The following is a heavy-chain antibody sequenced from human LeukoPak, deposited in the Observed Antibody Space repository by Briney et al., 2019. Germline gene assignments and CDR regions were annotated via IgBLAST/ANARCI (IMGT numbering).Heavy chain of an antibody. D-gene: IGHD6-19*01. CDR1: GGSISSSSYY. J-gene: IGHJ4*02. Sequence: PSETLSLTCTVSGGSISSSSYYWAWIRQPPGKGLEWIGSIHYSGSTYYNPSLQSRVTISIDTSKNQFSLKLSSVTAADTAVYYCAREAQYGSGWYEDYWGQGTLVTVSS. CDR2: IHYSGST. CDR3: AREAQYGSGWYEDY. V-gene: IGHV4-39*07.